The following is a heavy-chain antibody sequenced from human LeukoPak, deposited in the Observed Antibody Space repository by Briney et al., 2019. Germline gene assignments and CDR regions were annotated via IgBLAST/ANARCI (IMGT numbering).Heavy chain of an antibody. CDR1: GGTFSSYA. Sequence: GSSVKVSCKXSGGTFSSYAISWVRQAPGQRLEWMGRIIPIFGTANYAQKFQGRVTITTDESTSTAYMELSSLRSEDTAVYYCARDRVEMATPFFDYWGQGTLVTVSS. J-gene: IGHJ4*02. CDR3: ARDRVEMATPFFDY. D-gene: IGHD5-24*01. V-gene: IGHV1-69*05. CDR2: IIPIFGTA.